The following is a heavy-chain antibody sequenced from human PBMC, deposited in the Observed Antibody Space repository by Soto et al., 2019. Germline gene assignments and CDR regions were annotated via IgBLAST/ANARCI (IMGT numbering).Heavy chain of an antibody. J-gene: IGHJ5*02. CDR3: AGDGVRNGAYNGWLVP. Sequence: EVQLVESGGGLVQPGGSLRLSCAASGFSFSSYWMTWVRQAPGKGLEWVANIKADGREKYYAASVKGRFTISRDNGKNLLYLQMDSLTPDDTAVYYCAGDGVRNGAYNGWLVPWGQGTLVTVSS. CDR2: IKADGREK. V-gene: IGHV3-7*03. D-gene: IGHD3-16*01. CDR1: GFSFSSYW.